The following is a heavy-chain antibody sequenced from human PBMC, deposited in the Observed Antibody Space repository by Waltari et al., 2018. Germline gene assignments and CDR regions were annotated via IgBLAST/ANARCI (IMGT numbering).Heavy chain of an antibody. CDR2: IIPILGIA. V-gene: IGHV1-69*10. J-gene: IGHJ6*03. Sequence: QVQLVQSGAEVKKPGSSVKVSCKASGGTFSSYAISWVRQAPGQGLEWMGGIIPILGIANYAQKFQGRVTITADKSTSTAYMERSSLRSEDTAVYYCARDSVRTGEYYYYMDVWGKGTTVTVSS. CDR1: GGTFSSYA. CDR3: ARDSVRTGEYYYYMDV.